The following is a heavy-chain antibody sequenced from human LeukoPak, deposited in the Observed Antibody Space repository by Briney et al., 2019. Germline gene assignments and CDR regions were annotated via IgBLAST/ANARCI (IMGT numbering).Heavy chain of an antibody. CDR1: GYTFTSYA. V-gene: IGHV1-69*05. CDR2: IISIFSTA. J-gene: IGHJ4*02. D-gene: IGHD6-13*01. CDR3: ATSPLTAIAAAGSFDY. Sequence: ASVKVSCKASGYTFTSYAISWVRQAPGQGLEWMGGIISIFSTANYAQKFQGRVTITTDESTSTAYMELSSLRSEDTAVYYCATSPLTAIAAAGSFDYWGQGTLVTVSS.